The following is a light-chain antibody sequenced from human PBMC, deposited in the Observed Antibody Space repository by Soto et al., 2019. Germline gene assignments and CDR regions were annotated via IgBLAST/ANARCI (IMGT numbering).Light chain of an antibody. CDR3: QQRSNWPPSLT. Sequence: EIVLTQSPATLSLSPGERATLSCRASQSVSSYLAWYQQKPGQAPRLLIYDASNRATGIPARFSGSGSGTDFTLTIGSLEPEDFAVYYCQQRSNWPPSLTFGGGTKVDI. CDR2: DAS. V-gene: IGKV3-11*01. J-gene: IGKJ4*01. CDR1: QSVSSY.